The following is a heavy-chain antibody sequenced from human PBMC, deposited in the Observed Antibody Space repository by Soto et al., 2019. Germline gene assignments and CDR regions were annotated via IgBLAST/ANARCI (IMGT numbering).Heavy chain of an antibody. D-gene: IGHD3-9*01. Sequence: PSETLSLTCTVSGGSISSYYWSRIRQPPGKGLEWIGYIYYSGSTNYNPSLKSRVTISVDTSKNQFSLKLSSVTAADTAVYYCARGNPIFGKSDAFDIWGQGTMVTVSS. CDR2: IYYSGST. CDR1: GGSISSYY. V-gene: IGHV4-59*01. J-gene: IGHJ3*02. CDR3: ARGNPIFGKSDAFDI.